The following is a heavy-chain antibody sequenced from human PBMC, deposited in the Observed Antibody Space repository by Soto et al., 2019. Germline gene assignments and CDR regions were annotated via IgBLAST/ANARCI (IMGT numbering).Heavy chain of an antibody. CDR1: GFTFSDYY. CDR2: ISGSSSYT. V-gene: IGHV3-11*06. J-gene: IGHJ4*02. CDR3: ARADGGAKWTGF. Sequence: QVHLGESGGGSVKPGGSLRLSCAASGFTFSDYYMSWMRQAPGKGLEWVSYISGSSSYTNYADSVKGRFTISRDNAKNSLYLEMNSLRAEDTAVYYCARADGGAKWTGFWGQGTLVTVSS. D-gene: IGHD2-21*01.